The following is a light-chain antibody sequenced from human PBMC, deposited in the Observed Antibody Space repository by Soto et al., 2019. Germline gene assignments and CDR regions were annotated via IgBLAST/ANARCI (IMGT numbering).Light chain of an antibody. CDR3: QQLNSYPLN. CDR1: QSISSY. CDR2: AAS. J-gene: IGKJ4*01. V-gene: IGKV1-9*01. Sequence: DIRLTQCPSSLSASVGDKVTITCRASQSISSYLNWYQQKPGKAPKLLIYAASTLQSGVPSRFSGSGSGTEFTLTISSLQPEDFATYSCQQLNSYPLNCGGGTKGVIK.